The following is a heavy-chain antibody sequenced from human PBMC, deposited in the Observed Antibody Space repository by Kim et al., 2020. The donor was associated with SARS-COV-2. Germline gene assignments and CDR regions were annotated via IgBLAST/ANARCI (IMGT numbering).Heavy chain of an antibody. D-gene: IGHD6-19*01. CDR2: ISYDGSNK. Sequence: GGSLRLSCAASGFTFSSYGMHWVRQAPGKGLEWVAVISYDGSNKYYADSVKGRFTISRDNSKNTLYLQMNSLRPEDTAVYYCAKDQWEQWLAPGTNFDYWGQGTLVTVSS. J-gene: IGHJ4*02. V-gene: IGHV3-30*18. CDR1: GFTFSSYG. CDR3: AKDQWEQWLAPGTNFDY.